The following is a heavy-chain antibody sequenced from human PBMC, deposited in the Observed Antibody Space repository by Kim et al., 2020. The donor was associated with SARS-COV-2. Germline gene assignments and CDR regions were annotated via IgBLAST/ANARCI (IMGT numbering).Heavy chain of an antibody. CDR3: AREGGYSDAFDI. J-gene: IGHJ3*02. Sequence: YYADAVQGLFTNSRDNSKNTLYLQMNSLRAEDTAVYYCAREGGYSDAFDIWGQGTMVTVSS. V-gene: IGHV3-30*01. D-gene: IGHD2-15*01.